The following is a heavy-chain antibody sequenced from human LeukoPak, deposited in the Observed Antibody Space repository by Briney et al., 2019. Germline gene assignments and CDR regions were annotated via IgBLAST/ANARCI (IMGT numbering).Heavy chain of an antibody. CDR2: INHSGST. CDR3: ARSLTVVPWQPGNYFDY. CDR1: GGSFSGYY. J-gene: IGHJ4*02. D-gene: IGHD2-2*01. V-gene: IGHV4-34*01. Sequence: PSETLSLTCAVYGGSFSGYYWSWIRQPPGKGLEWIGEINHSGSTNYNPSLKSRVTISVDTSKDQFSLKLSSVTAADTAVYYCARSLTVVPWQPGNYFDYWGQGPRVAVSP.